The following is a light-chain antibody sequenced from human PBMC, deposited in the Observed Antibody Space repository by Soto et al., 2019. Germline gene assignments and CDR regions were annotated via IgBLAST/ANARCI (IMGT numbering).Light chain of an antibody. CDR2: DAS. CDR1: ISDVGGYNY. Sequence: QSALTQPASVSGSPGQSITISCTGTISDVGGYNYVSWYQQHPGKAPELMIYDASHRPSGVSSRFSASKSDNTASLTISGLQAEDEADYYCSSYSSSTTLVLFGGGTKVTVL. CDR3: SSYSSSTTLVL. J-gene: IGLJ2*01. V-gene: IGLV2-14*03.